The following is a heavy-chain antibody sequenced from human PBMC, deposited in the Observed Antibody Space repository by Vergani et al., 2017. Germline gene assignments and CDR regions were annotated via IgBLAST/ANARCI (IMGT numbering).Heavy chain of an antibody. D-gene: IGHD1-1*01. CDR1: GFTFSDYY. CDR2: ISSSGSAI. Sequence: QVQLVESGGGLVKPGESLRLSCVASGFTFSDYYISWIRQAPGKGLEWVSYISSSGSAIYYADSVKGRFTISRDNSKSTLYLQMNSLRTEDTAVYYCATKSCGTPGCQIGYFREWGQGTLVTVSS. CDR3: ATKSCGTPGCQIGYFRE. V-gene: IGHV3-11*04. J-gene: IGHJ1*01.